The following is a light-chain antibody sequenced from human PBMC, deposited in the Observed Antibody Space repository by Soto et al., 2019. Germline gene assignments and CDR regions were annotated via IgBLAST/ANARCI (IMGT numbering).Light chain of an antibody. J-gene: IGKJ4*01. V-gene: IGKV1-39*01. CDR1: QSISNY. CDR2: TAS. Sequence: DIQMTQSPSSLSASVGDRVTITCRASQSISNYLHWYQRKPGKAPKLLIYTASSLQSGVPSRFSCSGAGSDFTLTNSSLQPEDFATYYCQQSYSSLPLTFGGGNKVEIK. CDR3: QQSYSSLPLT.